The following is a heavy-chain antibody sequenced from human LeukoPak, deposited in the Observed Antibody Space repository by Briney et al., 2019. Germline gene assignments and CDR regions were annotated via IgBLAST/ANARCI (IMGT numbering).Heavy chain of an antibody. J-gene: IGHJ3*02. CDR3: ATSEGAPGGFDI. CDR2: IYTSGST. Sequence: PSETLSLTCTVSGGSIGSYYWSWIRQPAGKGLEWIGRIYTSGSTNYNPSLKSRVTMSGDTSKNQFSLQLSSVTAADTAVYYCATSEGAPGGFDIWGQGTMVTVSS. D-gene: IGHD3-16*01. V-gene: IGHV4-4*07. CDR1: GGSIGSYY.